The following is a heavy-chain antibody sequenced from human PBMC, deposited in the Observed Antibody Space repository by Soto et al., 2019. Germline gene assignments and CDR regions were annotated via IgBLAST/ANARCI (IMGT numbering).Heavy chain of an antibody. CDR2: ISSDGSSK. CDR1: GFTFSSYW. J-gene: IGHJ4*02. CDR3: AGVPTGAVAGPHYFDT. Sequence: EVQLVESGGDLVQPGGSLRLSCAASGFTFSSYWMHWVRQAPGKGLVWVSRISSDGSSKHYADSVKGRFTISRDNAKHTLYLQMNSLGAEDTAVYYCAGVPTGAVAGPHYFDTWGQGTLVAFSS. V-gene: IGHV3-74*01. D-gene: IGHD6-19*01.